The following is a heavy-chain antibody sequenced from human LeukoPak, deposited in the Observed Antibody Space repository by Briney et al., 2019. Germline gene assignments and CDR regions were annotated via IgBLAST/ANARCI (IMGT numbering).Heavy chain of an antibody. Sequence: SETLSLTCTVSGGSISSGGYYWSWIRQHPGKGLEWIGYIYYSGSTYYNPSLKSRVTISVDTSKNQFSLKLSSVTAADTAVYYWSRDGGGGGSYYSDYWGQGTLVTVSS. CDR2: IYYSGST. V-gene: IGHV4-31*03. CDR1: GGSISSGGYY. D-gene: IGHD1-26*01. CDR3: SRDGGGGGSYYSDY. J-gene: IGHJ4*02.